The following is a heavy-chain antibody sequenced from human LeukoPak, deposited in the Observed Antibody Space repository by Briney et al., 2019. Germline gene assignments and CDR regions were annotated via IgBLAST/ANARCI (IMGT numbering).Heavy chain of an antibody. D-gene: IGHD5-18*01. J-gene: IGHJ4*02. CDR3: AKGGRGYSYGSLDY. CDR1: GFTVSIDF. Sequence: GGSLRLSCVGSGFTVSIDFMGWVRQTPGKGLQWLSLISAGGSTYYADSVKGRFIISRDNSKNTLYLQMNSLRVEDTAVYYCAKGGRGYSYGSLDYWGQGTLVTVSS. CDR2: ISAGGST. V-gene: IGHV3-66*01.